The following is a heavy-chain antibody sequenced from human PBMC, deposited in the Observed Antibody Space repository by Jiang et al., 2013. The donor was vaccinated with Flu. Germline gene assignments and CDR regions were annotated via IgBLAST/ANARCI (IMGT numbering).Heavy chain of an antibody. Sequence: SGAEVKKPGASVKVSCKASGYTFSNYYIDWVRQAPGQGLEWMGMINPSGGSVSYAQKFQGRVTMTRDTSTSTVYLELSSLRSEDTAVYYCARGRGNYGMDVWGQGTTVTVSS. CDR3: ARGRGNYGMDV. CDR1: GYTFSNYY. J-gene: IGHJ6*02. V-gene: IGHV1-46*03. CDR2: INPSGGSV.